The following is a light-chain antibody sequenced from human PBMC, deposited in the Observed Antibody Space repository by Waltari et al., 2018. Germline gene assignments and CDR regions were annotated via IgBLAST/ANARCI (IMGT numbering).Light chain of an antibody. Sequence: EIVLTPSPGPLSLSPGARAPPSCRASQSVSRALAWYQQKPGQAPRLLIYAASTRATGVPDRVSGSGSGTDFSLTISRLDPEDFAVYYCQHYVNLPVTFGQGTKVEI. CDR2: AAS. J-gene: IGKJ1*01. CDR1: QSVSRA. CDR3: QHYVNLPVT. V-gene: IGKV3-20*01.